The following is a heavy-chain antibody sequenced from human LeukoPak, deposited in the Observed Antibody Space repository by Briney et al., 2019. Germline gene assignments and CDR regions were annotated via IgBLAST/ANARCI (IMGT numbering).Heavy chain of an antibody. CDR2: IYYSGST. Sequence: SETLSLTCTVSGGSISSSSYYWGWIRQPPGKGLEWIGSIYYSGSTYYNPSLKGRVTISVDTSKNQFSLKLSSVTAADTAVYYCARRPKAWELPRDWGQGTLVTVSS. V-gene: IGHV4-39*01. J-gene: IGHJ4*02. D-gene: IGHD1-26*01. CDR1: GGSISSSSYY. CDR3: ARRPKAWELPRD.